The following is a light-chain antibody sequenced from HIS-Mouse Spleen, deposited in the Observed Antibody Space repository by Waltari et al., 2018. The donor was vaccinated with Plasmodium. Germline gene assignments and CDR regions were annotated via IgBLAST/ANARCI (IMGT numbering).Light chain of an antibody. CDR1: ALPNTY. J-gene: IGLJ3*02. CDR3: YSTDSSGNHRV. Sequence: SYELTQPPSVSVSPGHTARITCSGDALPNTYAYWYQQKSGKAPVLVIYEDSKRPSGIPERFSGSSSGTMATLTISGAQVEDEADYYCYSTDSSGNHRVFGGGTKLTVL. CDR2: EDS. V-gene: IGLV3-10*01.